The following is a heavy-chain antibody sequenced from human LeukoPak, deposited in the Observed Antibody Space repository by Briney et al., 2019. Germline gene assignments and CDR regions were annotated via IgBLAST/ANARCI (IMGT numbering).Heavy chain of an antibody. J-gene: IGHJ4*02. Sequence: ASVKVSCKASGYTFTGYYMHWVRQAPGQGLEWMGWINPNSGGTNYAQKFQGRVTMTRDTSISTAYMELSRLRSDDTAVYYCARGASTAIVVVPAAMVDYWGQGTLVTVSS. D-gene: IGHD2-2*01. CDR1: GYTFTGYY. CDR2: INPNSGGT. V-gene: IGHV1-2*02. CDR3: ARGASTAIVVVPAAMVDY.